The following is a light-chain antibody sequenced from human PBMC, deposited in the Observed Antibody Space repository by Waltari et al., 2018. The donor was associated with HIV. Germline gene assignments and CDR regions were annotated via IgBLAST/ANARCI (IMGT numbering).Light chain of an antibody. V-gene: IGLV2-14*01. CDR3: SSYTSSNTVI. Sequence: QSALTQSASVSGSPGQSITISCTGTSSDVGGYNYVSWCQQHPGKAPKLVIYNVSNRPSGVSNRFSGSKSGNTASLTISGLQAEDEAEYYCSSYTSSNTVIFGGGTRVTVL. J-gene: IGLJ2*01. CDR2: NVS. CDR1: SSDVGGYNY.